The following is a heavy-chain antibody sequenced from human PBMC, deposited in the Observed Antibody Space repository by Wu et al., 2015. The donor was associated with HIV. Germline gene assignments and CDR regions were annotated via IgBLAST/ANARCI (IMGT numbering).Heavy chain of an antibody. CDR3: ARGPPTHYDSLYEY. CDR2: IDPNSGDT. CDR1: GYTLSGFY. J-gene: IGHJ4*02. V-gene: IGHV1-2*02. D-gene: IGHD3-3*01. Sequence: QVQLVQSGAEVKKPGASVKVSCKASGYTLSGFYISWVRQAPGQGLECMGWIDPNSGDTKYAKKFEGRVTMTRDTSISTAYMEVSRLRSDDTAVYYCARGPPTHYDSLYEYWGQGTLVTVSS.